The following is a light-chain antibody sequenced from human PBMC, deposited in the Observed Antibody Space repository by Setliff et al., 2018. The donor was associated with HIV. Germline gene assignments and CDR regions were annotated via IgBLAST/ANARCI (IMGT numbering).Light chain of an antibody. Sequence: QSVLTQPPSVSGSPGQSVTISCTGTSSDVGFYNRVSWYQQPPGTAPKLMISEVSNRPSGVPDRFSGSKSGNTASLTISGLRAEDEADYYCSSYTSSTTWVFGTGTRSPS. V-gene: IGLV2-18*02. CDR3: SSYTSSTTWV. J-gene: IGLJ1*01. CDR1: SSDVGFYNR. CDR2: EVS.